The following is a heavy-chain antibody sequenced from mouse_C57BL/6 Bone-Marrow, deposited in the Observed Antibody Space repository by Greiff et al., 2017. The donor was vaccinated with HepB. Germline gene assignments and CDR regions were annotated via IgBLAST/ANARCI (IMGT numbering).Heavy chain of an antibody. Sequence: VQLQQPGAELVKPGASVNLSCKASGYTFTSYWMHWVKQRPGRGLEWIGRIDPNSGGTKYNEKFKSKATLTVDKPSSPAYMQLSRLTSEDSAVYYCAREGLPPYAMDYWGQGTSVTVSS. V-gene: IGHV1-72*01. D-gene: IGHD2-2*01. CDR1: GYTFTSYW. J-gene: IGHJ4*01. CDR2: IDPNSGGT. CDR3: AREGLPPYAMDY.